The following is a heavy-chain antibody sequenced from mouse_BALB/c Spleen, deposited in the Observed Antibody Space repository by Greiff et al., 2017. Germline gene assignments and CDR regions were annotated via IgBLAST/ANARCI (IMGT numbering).Heavy chain of an antibody. J-gene: IGHJ4*01. CDR3: ARSYKYGTSYAMDY. V-gene: IGHV1-14*01. D-gene: IGHD2-10*02. Sequence: VQLQQSGPELVKPGASVKMSCKASGYTFTSYVMHWVKQKPGQGLEWIGYINPYNDGTKYNEKFKGKATLTSDKSSSTAYMELSSLTSEDSAVYYCARSYKYGTSYAMDYWGQGTSVTVSS. CDR1: GYTFTSYV. CDR2: INPYNDGT.